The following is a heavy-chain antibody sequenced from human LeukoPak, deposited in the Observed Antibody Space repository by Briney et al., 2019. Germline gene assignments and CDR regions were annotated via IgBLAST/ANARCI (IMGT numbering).Heavy chain of an antibody. CDR1: GFTFSSYG. J-gene: IGHJ6*02. D-gene: IGHD3-10*01. CDR2: IRNDGSII. V-gene: IGHV3-30*02. Sequence: QTGGSLRLSCAASGFTFSSYGMHWIRQAPGKGLEWVAFIRNDGSIIYNADSVKGRFTISRDNSKNTLYLQMNSLRAEDTAVYYCAGPYGSGPWYYYGMDVWGQGTTVTVSS. CDR3: AGPYGSGPWYYYGMDV.